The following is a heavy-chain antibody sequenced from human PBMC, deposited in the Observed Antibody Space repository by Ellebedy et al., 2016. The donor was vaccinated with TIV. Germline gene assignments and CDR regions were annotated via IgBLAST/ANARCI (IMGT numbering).Heavy chain of an antibody. J-gene: IGHJ5*02. CDR1: GFVFSSYA. CDR2: ISGSGSST. D-gene: IGHD5-24*01. V-gene: IGHV3-23*01. Sequence: GESLKISCAASGFVFSSYAMSWVRQAPGKGLEWVSTISGSGSSTYYADSLKGRFTISRDYSKNTLYLQMNSLRVEDTAVYYCAKVWASDGWFDPWGQGTLVTVSS. CDR3: AKVWASDGWFDP.